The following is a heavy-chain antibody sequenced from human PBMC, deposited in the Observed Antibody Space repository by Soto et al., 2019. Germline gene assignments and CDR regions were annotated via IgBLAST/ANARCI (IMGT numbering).Heavy chain of an antibody. V-gene: IGHV1-18*01. CDR3: ARGIPPEGIMIAFGGVNPGFGYMDV. Sequence: QVQLVQSGAEVQKPGASVKVSCKASGYTFTSYGISWVRQAPGQGLEWMGWISAYNGNTNYAQKLQGRVTMITDTYTSTAYMELRSLRSDDTAVYYCARGIPPEGIMIAFGGVNPGFGYMDVWGKGTTVTVSS. CDR2: ISAYNGNT. J-gene: IGHJ6*03. CDR1: GYTFTSYG. D-gene: IGHD3-16*01.